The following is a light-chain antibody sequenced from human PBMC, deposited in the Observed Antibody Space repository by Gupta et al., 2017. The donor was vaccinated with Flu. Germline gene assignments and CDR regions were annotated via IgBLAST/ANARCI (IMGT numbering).Light chain of an antibody. Sequence: DVQMTQSPSSLSASVGDRVTITCRASQGINNYLAWFQQKPGKIPKLLIYAASTLQSGVPSRFSGSGSGTDFTLTISSLQPEDVASYYCQKYNSAPLTFGQGTKVEIK. CDR2: AAS. V-gene: IGKV1-27*01. CDR1: QGINNY. J-gene: IGKJ1*01. CDR3: QKYNSAPLT.